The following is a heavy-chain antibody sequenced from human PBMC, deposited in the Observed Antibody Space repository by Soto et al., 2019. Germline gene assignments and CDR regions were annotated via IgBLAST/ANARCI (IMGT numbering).Heavy chain of an antibody. CDR3: ARRERYYGSPGWFDP. CDR1: GGSINDFAYY. Sequence: ETLSLTCTVSGGSINDFAYYWGWIRQPPGKGLEWIGTVYHNENTYYNPSLKSRVTISVDTAKNQFSLNLRSVTAADTAIYFCARRERYYGSPGWFDPWGQGALVTVSS. V-gene: IGHV4-39*01. D-gene: IGHD3-16*01. J-gene: IGHJ5*02. CDR2: VYHNENT.